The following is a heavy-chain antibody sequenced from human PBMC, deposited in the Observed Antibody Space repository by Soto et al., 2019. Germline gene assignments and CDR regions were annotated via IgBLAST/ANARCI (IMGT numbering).Heavy chain of an antibody. CDR3: ARGPTVWDALDI. J-gene: IGHJ3*02. V-gene: IGHV4-34*01. CDR1: GGSFSGYY. CDR2: INHSGST. D-gene: IGHD3-16*01. Sequence: SESLSLTCAVYGGSFSGYYWSWIRQPPRKGLEWIGEINHSGSTNYNPSLKSRVTISVDTSKNQFALKLSSVTAADTAVCYCARGPTVWDALDIWGQGTMVTVSS.